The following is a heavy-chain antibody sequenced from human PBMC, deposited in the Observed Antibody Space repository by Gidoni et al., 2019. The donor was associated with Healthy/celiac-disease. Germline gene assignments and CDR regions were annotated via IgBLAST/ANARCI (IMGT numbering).Heavy chain of an antibody. D-gene: IGHD7-27*01. CDR3: AKRHWGLGGYFDY. CDR2: ISGSGGSP. J-gene: IGHJ4*02. CDR1: GFTFSSYA. Sequence: EVQLLESGGGLVQPGGSLRLSCAASGFTFSSYAMSWVRQAPGKGLEWVSAISGSGGSPYYADSVKGRFTISRDNSKNTLYLQMNSLRAEDTAVYYCAKRHWGLGGYFDYWGQGTLVTVSS. V-gene: IGHV3-23*01.